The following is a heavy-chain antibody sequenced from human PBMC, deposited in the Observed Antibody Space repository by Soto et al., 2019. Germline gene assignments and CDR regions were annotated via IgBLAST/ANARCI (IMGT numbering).Heavy chain of an antibody. CDR1: GFTFSTYGMY. CDR2: VYYSGGT. D-gene: IGHD2-15*01. V-gene: IGHV4-59*04. Sequence: PWGSLRLSCAASGFTFSTYGMYWVRQPPGRGLEFLGSVYYSGGTYYNPSLKSRVTVSVDTSKNQVSLRVRSVTVAETAMYYCVRVVEAATRHTDFDSWGQGIVVTVSS. CDR3: VRVVEAATRHTDFDS. J-gene: IGHJ4*02.